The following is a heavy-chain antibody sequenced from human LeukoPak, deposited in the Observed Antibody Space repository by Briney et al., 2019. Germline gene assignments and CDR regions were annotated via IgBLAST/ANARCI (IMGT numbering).Heavy chain of an antibody. J-gene: IGHJ6*02. CDR3: ARPYSSSWYLRRGYYYYGMDV. D-gene: IGHD6-13*01. Sequence: SETLSLTCTVSGGSISSYYWSWIRQPPGKGLEWIGEINHSGSTNYNPSLKSRVTISVDTSKNQFSLKLSSVTAADTAVYYCARPYSSSWYLRRGYYYYGMDVWGQGTTVTVSS. CDR2: INHSGST. CDR1: GGSISSYY. V-gene: IGHV4-34*01.